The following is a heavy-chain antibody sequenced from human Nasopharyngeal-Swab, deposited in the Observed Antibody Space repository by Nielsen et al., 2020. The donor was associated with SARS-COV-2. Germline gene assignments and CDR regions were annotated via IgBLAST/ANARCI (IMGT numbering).Heavy chain of an antibody. CDR3: TRWGGGLAVAGPNFDY. Sequence: GESLKISCTASGFTFGDYAMSWFRQAPGKGLEWVGFIRSKAYGGTTEYAASVKGRFTISRDDSKSIAYLQMNSLKTEDTAVYYCTRWGGGLAVAGPNFDYWGQGTLVTVSS. CDR2: IRSKAYGGTT. J-gene: IGHJ4*02. CDR1: GFTFGDYA. D-gene: IGHD6-19*01. V-gene: IGHV3-49*03.